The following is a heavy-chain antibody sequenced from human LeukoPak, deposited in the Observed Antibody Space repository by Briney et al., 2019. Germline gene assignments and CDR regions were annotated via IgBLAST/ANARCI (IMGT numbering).Heavy chain of an antibody. Sequence: SETLSLTCTVSGGSINNYYWSWIRQPAGKGLEWIGLIYSSGSTSYNPSLKSRVTMSVDTSKKQFSLRLSSVTAADTAVYYCATIPAAIYYYYMDVWGKGTTVTVSS. D-gene: IGHD2-2*01. CDR3: ATIPAAIYYYYMDV. J-gene: IGHJ6*03. CDR2: IYSSGST. V-gene: IGHV4-4*07. CDR1: GGSINNYY.